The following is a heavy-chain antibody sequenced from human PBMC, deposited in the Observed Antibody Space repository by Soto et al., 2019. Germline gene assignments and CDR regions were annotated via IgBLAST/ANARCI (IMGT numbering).Heavy chain of an antibody. J-gene: IGHJ3*02. CDR3: ARGGDYAGPDDAFDI. CDR1: GGTFSSYT. Sequence: SVKVSCKASGGTFSSYTISWVRQAPGQGLEWMGRIIPILGIANYAQKFQGRVTITADKSTSTAYMELSSLRSEDTAVYYCARGGDYAGPDDAFDIWGQGTMVTVSS. D-gene: IGHD4-17*01. CDR2: IIPILGIA. V-gene: IGHV1-69*02.